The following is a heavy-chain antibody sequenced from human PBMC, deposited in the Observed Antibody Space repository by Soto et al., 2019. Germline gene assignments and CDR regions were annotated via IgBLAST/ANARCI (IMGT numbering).Heavy chain of an antibody. Sequence: QPGGSLRLSCAASGFTFSSYWMSWVRQAPGKGLEWVANIKQDGSEKYYVDSVKGRFTISRDNAKNSLYLQMNSLRAEDTAVYYCARERGIQLWSQYYYGTAVSGQRTTVTVS. D-gene: IGHD5-18*01. V-gene: IGHV3-7*03. J-gene: IGHJ6*02. CDR2: IKQDGSEK. CDR3: ARERGIQLWSQYYYGTAV. CDR1: GFTFSSYW.